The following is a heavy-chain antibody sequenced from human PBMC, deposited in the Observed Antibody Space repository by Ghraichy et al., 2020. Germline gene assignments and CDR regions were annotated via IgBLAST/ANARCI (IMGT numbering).Heavy chain of an antibody. V-gene: IGHV3-23*01. CDR3: AKDRGDYSDFRFAP. Sequence: GGSLRLSCAASGFTFSKYGMSWVRQAPGKGLEWVSSLSASGVSTYYADSVKGRFTISRDNSKNMLYLQMSSLRAEDTAVYYCAKDRGDYSDFRFAPWGQGTLVTVSS. D-gene: IGHD3-3*01. CDR1: GFTFSKYG. CDR2: LSASGVST. J-gene: IGHJ5*02.